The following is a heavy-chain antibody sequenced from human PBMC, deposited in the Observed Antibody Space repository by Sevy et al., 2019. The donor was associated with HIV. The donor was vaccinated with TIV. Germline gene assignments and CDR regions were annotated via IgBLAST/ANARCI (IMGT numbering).Heavy chain of an antibody. D-gene: IGHD7-27*01. V-gene: IGHV3-7*01. CDR2: INQDERNL. J-gene: IGHJ5*02. CDR3: ARDPDWGALDR. Sequence: GGSLRLSCVVSGFTFSDFWMTWVRQSPGKGLEWVAYINQDERNLNFLATVRSRFTIYRDNAKISLYQQMDSLRAEDTAIYYGARDPDWGALDRWGQGTMVTVSS. CDR1: GFTFSDFW.